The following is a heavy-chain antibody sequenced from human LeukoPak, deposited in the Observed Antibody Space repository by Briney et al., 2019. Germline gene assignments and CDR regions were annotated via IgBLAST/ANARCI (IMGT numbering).Heavy chain of an antibody. CDR3: ARRGLGYPLGFDP. V-gene: IGHV4-39*01. D-gene: IGHD5-18*01. CDR1: GGSISSSSYY. J-gene: IGHJ5*02. Sequence: PSETLSLTCTVSGGSISSSSYYWGWIRQPPGKGLEWIGTMYYDGSTYYNPSLKSRVTLSLDMSENQFSLKLTSVTAADTAVYYCARRGLGYPLGFDPWGQGTLVTVSS. CDR2: MYYDGST.